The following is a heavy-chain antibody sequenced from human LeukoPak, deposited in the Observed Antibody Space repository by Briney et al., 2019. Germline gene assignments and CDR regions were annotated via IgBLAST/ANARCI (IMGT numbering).Heavy chain of an antibody. Sequence: SVKVSCKASGGTFSSYAISWVRQAPGQGLEWMGGIIPIFGTANYAQKFQGRVTITADESTSTAYMKLSSLRSEDTAVYYCARTPSRLYDSSGYYYYFDYWGQGTLVTVSS. CDR2: IIPIFGTA. CDR3: ARTPSRLYDSSGYYYYFDY. V-gene: IGHV1-69*01. CDR1: GGTFSSYA. D-gene: IGHD3-22*01. J-gene: IGHJ4*02.